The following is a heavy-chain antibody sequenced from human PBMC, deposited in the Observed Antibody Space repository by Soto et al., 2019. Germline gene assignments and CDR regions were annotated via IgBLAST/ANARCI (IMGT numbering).Heavy chain of an antibody. CDR3: AKDVDSSGYQGY. D-gene: IGHD3-22*01. V-gene: IGHV3-23*01. CDR2: ISGSGGST. Sequence: EVQLLESGGGLVQPGGSLRLSCAASGFTFSSYAMSRVRQAPGKGLEWVSAISGSGGSTYYADSVKGRFTISRDNSKNTLYLQMNSLRAEDTAVYYCAKDVDSSGYQGYWGQGTLVTVSS. CDR1: GFTFSSYA. J-gene: IGHJ4*02.